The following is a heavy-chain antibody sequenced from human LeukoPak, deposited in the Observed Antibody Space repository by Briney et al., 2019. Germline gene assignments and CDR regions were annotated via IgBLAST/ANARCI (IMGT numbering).Heavy chain of an antibody. J-gene: IGHJ6*03. V-gene: IGHV3-53*01. Sequence: GGSLRLSCAASGFTVSSNYMSWVRQAPGKGLEWVSVIYNSGTTYYADSVKGRFTISRDNSKNTLYLQMNSLRAEDTAVYYCARASAPNYYYYYMDVWGKGTTVTVSS. CDR3: ARASAPNYYYYYMDV. CDR2: IYNSGTT. CDR1: GFTVSSNY.